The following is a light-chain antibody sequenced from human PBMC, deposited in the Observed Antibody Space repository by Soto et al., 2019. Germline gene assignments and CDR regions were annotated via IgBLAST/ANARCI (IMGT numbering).Light chain of an antibody. CDR1: QGISSY. J-gene: IGKJ1*01. V-gene: IGKV1-8*01. Sequence: AIRMTQSPSSLSASPGDRVTITCRASQGISSYLAWYQQKPGKAPKLLIYAAYNLQSGVPSRFSGSGSGTDFTLTISCLQSEDFATYYCQQYYSYPRTFGQGTKV. CDR3: QQYYSYPRT. CDR2: AAY.